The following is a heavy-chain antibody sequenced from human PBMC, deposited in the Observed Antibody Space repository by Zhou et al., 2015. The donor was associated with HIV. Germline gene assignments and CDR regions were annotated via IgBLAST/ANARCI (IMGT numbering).Heavy chain of an antibody. Sequence: QVLLVQSGAEVKKPGSSVKVSCEASGGTFSNYAVSWVRQAPGQGLEWMGAIIPIFGTIKYAQKFQGRVTLTADRSTNTAYMELSSLRSEDTAVYYCAKNPVDTAMVSFDYWGQGTLVTVSS. CDR1: GGTFSNYA. CDR2: IIPIFGTI. J-gene: IGHJ4*02. CDR3: AKNPVDTAMVSFDY. D-gene: IGHD5-18*01. V-gene: IGHV1-69*06.